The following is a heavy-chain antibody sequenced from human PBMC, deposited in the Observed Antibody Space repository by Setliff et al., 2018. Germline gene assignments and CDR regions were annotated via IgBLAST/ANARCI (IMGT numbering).Heavy chain of an antibody. J-gene: IGHJ3*02. CDR1: GYTFTSYG. Sequence: ASVKVSCKASGYTFTSYGISWVRQAPGQGLEWMGWISAYNGNTNYAQKLQGRVTMTTDTSTNTAYMEVRSLGSDDTAMYYCARRSNLGATIFSGAFDIWGQGTMVTVSS. D-gene: IGHD3-3*01. CDR2: ISAYNGNT. V-gene: IGHV1-18*01. CDR3: ARRSNLGATIFSGAFDI.